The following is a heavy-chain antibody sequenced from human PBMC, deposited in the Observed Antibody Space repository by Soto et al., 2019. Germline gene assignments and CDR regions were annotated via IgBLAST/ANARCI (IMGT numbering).Heavy chain of an antibody. Sequence: GESLKISCETSGYSFTNFWISWVRQMTGKGLEWMGRIDPSDSYTNYSPSFQGHVTFSADEPINTAYLQWSSLKASDTAMYYCTRHRHPDSPFMVVITSGLDYWAQGTLVTVSS. V-gene: IGHV5-10-1*01. CDR3: TRHRHPDSPFMVVITSGLDY. J-gene: IGHJ4*02. D-gene: IGHD2-21*01. CDR2: IDPSDSYT. CDR1: GYSFTNFW.